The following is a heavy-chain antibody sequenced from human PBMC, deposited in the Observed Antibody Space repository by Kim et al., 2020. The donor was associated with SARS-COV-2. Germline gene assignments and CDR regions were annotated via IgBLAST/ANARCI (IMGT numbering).Heavy chain of an antibody. CDR3: ARVGGDIWFGEL. J-gene: IGHJ4*02. CDR1: GGSISSGGYY. CDR2: IYYSGST. D-gene: IGHD3-10*01. V-gene: IGHV4-31*03. Sequence: SETPSLTCTVSGGSISSGGYYWSWIRQHPGKGLEWIGYIYYSGSTYYNPSLKSRVTISVDTSKNQFSLKLSSVTAADTAVYYCARVGGDIWFGELWGQGTLVTVSS.